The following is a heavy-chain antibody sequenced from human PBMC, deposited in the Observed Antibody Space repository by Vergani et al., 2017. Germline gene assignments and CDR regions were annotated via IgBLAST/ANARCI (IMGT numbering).Heavy chain of an antibody. V-gene: IGHV3-30-3*01. CDR3: VRDRGLCAGGRCYTEAWDY. J-gene: IGHJ4*02. CDR1: GFALNRHA. CDR2: ISFDGTNE. Sequence: QVQLVESGGGVVQPGTSLRLSCVVSGFALNRHAMYWVRQAPGKGLEWVVGISFDGTNEYYPDLVKGRFTISRDIGKNTLYLQVRSLSLEDTGGYHCVRDRGLCAGGRCYTEAWDYWGQGTPVTVSS. D-gene: IGHD2-2*02.